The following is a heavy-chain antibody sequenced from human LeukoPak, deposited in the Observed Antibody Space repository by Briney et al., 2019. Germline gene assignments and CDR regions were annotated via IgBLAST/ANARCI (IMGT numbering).Heavy chain of an antibody. J-gene: IGHJ5*02. V-gene: IGHV4-34*01. CDR3: AVGPSVEVATMGDWFDP. D-gene: IGHD5-24*01. CDR1: GGSVSDYY. CDR2: INYSGST. Sequence: SETLSLTCTVSGGSVSDYYWSWIRQPPGKGLEWIGEINYSGSTNYNPSLKSRVTISVDTSKNQFSLKLSSVTAADTAVYYCAVGPSVEVATMGDWFDPWGQGTLVTVSS.